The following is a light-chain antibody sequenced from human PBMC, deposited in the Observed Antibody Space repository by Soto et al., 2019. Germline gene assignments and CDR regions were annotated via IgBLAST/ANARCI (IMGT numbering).Light chain of an antibody. J-gene: IGLJ2*01. CDR1: SGSIASNY. CDR3: QSYDSSNLHVV. Sequence: NFMLTQPHSVSESPGKRVTISCTRSSGSIASNYVQWYQQRPGSAPTTVIYEDNQRPSGVPDRFSGSIDSSSNSASLTISGLKTEDEADYYCQSYDSSNLHVVFGGGTKLTVL. V-gene: IGLV6-57*04. CDR2: EDN.